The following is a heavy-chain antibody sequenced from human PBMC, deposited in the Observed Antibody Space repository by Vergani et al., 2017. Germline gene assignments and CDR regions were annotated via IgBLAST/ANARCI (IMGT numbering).Heavy chain of an antibody. CDR2: ISSSGSTI. CDR1: GFTFSSYE. Sequence: EVQLVESGGGLVQPGGSLRLSCAASGFTFSSYEMNWVRQAPGKGLEWVSYISSSGSTIYYADSVKGRFTISRDNAKNSLYLQMNSLRAEDTAVYYCAGGVLRCGSLDYFDYWGQGTLVTVSS. J-gene: IGHJ4*02. CDR3: AGGVLRCGSLDYFDY. V-gene: IGHV3-48*03. D-gene: IGHD2-21*01.